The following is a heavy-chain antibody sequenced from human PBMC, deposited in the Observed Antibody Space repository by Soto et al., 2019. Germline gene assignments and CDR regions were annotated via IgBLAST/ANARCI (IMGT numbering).Heavy chain of an antibody. CDR3: AIDSVPAAISVDYFPY. D-gene: IGHD2-2*02. CDR2: ISGIGDST. CDR1: GFTFSTYA. V-gene: IGHV3-23*01. J-gene: IGHJ4*02. Sequence: PGGSLRLSCAASGFTFSTYAMRWVRQAPGKRRQWVSGISGIGDSTYYADSLKGPFTISRDNFKNTLYMQMNSLRADDTAVYYCAIDSVPAAISVDYFPYLGQGTLVTVSS.